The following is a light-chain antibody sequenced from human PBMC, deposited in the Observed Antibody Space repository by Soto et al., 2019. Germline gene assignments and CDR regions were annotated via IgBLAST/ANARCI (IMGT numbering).Light chain of an antibody. CDR2: GAS. CDR1: HNVDSNY. V-gene: IGKV3-20*01. Sequence: DILLTPSPCTLTFTPGERATLSYSASHNVDSNYLAWYQQKPGQAPRIIIFGASGRATGIPDRFSGSGSGTDFTLTISRLESEDFAVYYCQQYGSLSWTFGQGTKVDIK. J-gene: IGKJ1*01. CDR3: QQYGSLSWT.